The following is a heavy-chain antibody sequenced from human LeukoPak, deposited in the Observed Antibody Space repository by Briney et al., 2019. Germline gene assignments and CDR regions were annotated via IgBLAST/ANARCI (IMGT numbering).Heavy chain of an antibody. J-gene: IGHJ4*02. D-gene: IGHD6-19*01. CDR1: GYTFTGYY. CDR2: INPNSGGT. CDR3: ARSSSGWYGNPDY. V-gene: IGHV1-2*02. Sequence: ASVKVSCKASGYTFTGYYMHWVRQAPGQGLEWMGWINPNSGGTNYAQKFQGRVTMTSDTSISTAYMELSRLRSDDTAVYYCARSSSGWYGNPDYWGQGTLVTVSS.